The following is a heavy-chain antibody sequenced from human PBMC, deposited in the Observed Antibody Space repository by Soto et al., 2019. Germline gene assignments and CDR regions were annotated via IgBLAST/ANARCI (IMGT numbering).Heavy chain of an antibody. J-gene: IGHJ5*02. V-gene: IGHV4-30-4*01. Sequence: NPSETLSLTCTVSGGSISSGDYYWSWIRQPPGKGLEWIGYIYYSGTTYYNPSLKSRVTISVDTSKNQFSLKQTSVTAADTAVYYCARAPMVRGVYWFDPWGQGTLVTVSS. CDR2: IYYSGTT. D-gene: IGHD3-10*01. CDR3: ARAPMVRGVYWFDP. CDR1: GGSISSGDYY.